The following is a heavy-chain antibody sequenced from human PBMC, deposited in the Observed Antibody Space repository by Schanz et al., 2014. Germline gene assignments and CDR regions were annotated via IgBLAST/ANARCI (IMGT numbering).Heavy chain of an antibody. CDR2: ISGSGGST. D-gene: IGHD6-19*01. V-gene: IGHV3-23*04. CDR3: AASSGWHPSTDY. CDR1: GFAFSSFA. Sequence: EVQLVESGGGLIQPGGSLRLSCVASGFAFSSFAMTWVRQAPGRGLEWVSAISGSGGSTYYADSAKGRFTISRDNSKSSLYLQMNSLRVEDTAVYYCAASSGWHPSTDYWGQGTLVTVSS. J-gene: IGHJ4*02.